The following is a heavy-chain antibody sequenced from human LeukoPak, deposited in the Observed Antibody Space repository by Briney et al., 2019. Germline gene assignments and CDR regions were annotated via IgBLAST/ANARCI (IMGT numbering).Heavy chain of an antibody. CDR1: GFTFSAFG. V-gene: IGHV3-74*01. J-gene: IGHJ5*02. CDR2: INSDGINT. CDR3: ARDLGQYYDTSDNWFDP. Sequence: GGSLRLSCAASGFTFSAFGMHWVRQAPGKGLVWVSRINSDGINTSYADSVKGRFTISRDNAKNTLNLQMNSLRAEDTAVYYCARDLGQYYDTSDNWFDPWGEGSLVTVSS. D-gene: IGHD3-22*01.